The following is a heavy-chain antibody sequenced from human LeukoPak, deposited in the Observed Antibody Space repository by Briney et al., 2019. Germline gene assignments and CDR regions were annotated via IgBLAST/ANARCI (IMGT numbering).Heavy chain of an antibody. CDR1: GYTFTSYD. CDR3: ARTPAAIPPFYYYYYMDV. V-gene: IGHV1-8*03. CDR2: MNPNSGNT. J-gene: IGHJ6*03. D-gene: IGHD2-2*01. Sequence: ASVTVSCKASGYTFTSYDINWVRQATGQGLEWMGWMNPNSGNTGYAQKFQGRVTITRNTSISTAYMELSSLRSEDTAVYYCARTPAAIPPFYYYYYMDVWGKGTTVTVSS.